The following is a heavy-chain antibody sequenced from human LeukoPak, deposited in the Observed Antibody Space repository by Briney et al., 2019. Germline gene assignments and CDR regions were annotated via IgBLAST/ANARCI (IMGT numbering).Heavy chain of an antibody. V-gene: IGHV4-34*01. J-gene: IGHJ4*02. CDR3: ARVYDSRGSYLAY. CDR2: INHSGST. CDR1: GGSFSDYY. D-gene: IGHD3-22*01. Sequence: SETLSLTCAIYGGSFSDYYWTWIRQPPGKGLEWIGEINHSGSTNYNPSLKSRDTLSADTSKSQFSLKVNSVTAADTAVYYCARVYDSRGSYLAYWGQGTLVTVSS.